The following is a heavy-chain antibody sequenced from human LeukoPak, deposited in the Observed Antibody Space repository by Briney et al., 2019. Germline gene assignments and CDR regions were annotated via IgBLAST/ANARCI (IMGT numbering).Heavy chain of an antibody. CDR3: AETNTQDWFDP. J-gene: IGHJ5*02. D-gene: IGHD1-7*01. V-gene: IGHV4-39*07. Sequence: SEALSLTCSVFGGSISSSSYYWGWIHQSPGKGLEWIASIYHDGNTFHNPSLKSRVAISVDTAKSQVSLRLRSVTAADTAVYYCAETNTQDWFDPWGQGTLVTVSS. CDR1: GGSISSSSYY. CDR2: IYHDGNT.